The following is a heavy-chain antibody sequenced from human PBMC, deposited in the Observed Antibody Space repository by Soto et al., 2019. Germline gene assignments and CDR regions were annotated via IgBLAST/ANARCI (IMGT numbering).Heavy chain of an antibody. D-gene: IGHD6-25*01. CDR2: ISSSSSSI. J-gene: IGHJ4*02. CDR1: GITFSSCS. V-gene: IGHV3-48*02. CDR3: ASWPDAADY. Sequence: EVQLLESGGDLIQPGGSLRLSCVASGITFSSCSMNWVRQAPGKGLEWVSYISSSSSSIYYADSVKGRFTISRDNAKNSLYLQMNSLRDEDTAVYYCASWPDAADYWGQGTLVTVSS.